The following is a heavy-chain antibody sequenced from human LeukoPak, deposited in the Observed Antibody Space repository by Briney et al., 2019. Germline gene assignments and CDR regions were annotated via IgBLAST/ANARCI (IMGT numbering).Heavy chain of an antibody. D-gene: IGHD5-18*01. CDR3: ARYYDGDTAMARGPFDY. V-gene: IGHV3-20*04. CDR2: KNWNGGST. CDR1: GFTFVYYG. Sequence: GGSLRLSRAASGFTFVYYGMSSGRQTPGKGLELVSGKNWNGGSTGYAASVKDRFTISSHNAKNHLSLQMNIRRAEDTFLYYCARYYDGDTAMARGPFDYWGQGTLVTVSS. J-gene: IGHJ4*02.